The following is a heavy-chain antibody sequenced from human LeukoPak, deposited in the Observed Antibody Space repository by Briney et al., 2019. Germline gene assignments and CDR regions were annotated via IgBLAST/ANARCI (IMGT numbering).Heavy chain of an antibody. CDR3: AKSSDGYNYPVYSDF. CDR1: GFTFNNYA. D-gene: IGHD5-24*01. J-gene: IGHJ4*02. CDR2: VSGSGDST. Sequence: GGSLRLSCAASGFTFNNYAMSWVRQAPGKGLEWVSGVSGSGDSTYYADSVKGRFTISRDNFKNTLYLQVNSLRAEDTAVYYCAKSSDGYNYPVYSDFWGQGTLVSVSS. V-gene: IGHV3-23*01.